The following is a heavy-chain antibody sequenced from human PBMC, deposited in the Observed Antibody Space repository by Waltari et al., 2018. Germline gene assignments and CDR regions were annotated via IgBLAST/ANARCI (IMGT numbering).Heavy chain of an antibody. CDR3: ERSGGY. CDR2: IKAGGSVM. V-gene: IGHV3-48*03. D-gene: IGHD3-16*01. J-gene: IGHJ4*02. CDR1: GFTFSRYD. Sequence: QVVDSGGGLVQPGRSLRLSCTASGFTFSRYDFNWFRQAPGKAPEWISRIKAGGSVMDYADSVKGRFAISRDNANNFLYLQMDRLTVEDTAVYYCERSGGYWGQGSQVTVSS.